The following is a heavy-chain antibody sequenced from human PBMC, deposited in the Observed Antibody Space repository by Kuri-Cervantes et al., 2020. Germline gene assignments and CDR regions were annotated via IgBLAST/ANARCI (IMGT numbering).Heavy chain of an antibody. J-gene: IGHJ4*02. CDR2: VTWNGDST. V-gene: IGHV3-20*04. CDR3: AKVPKRIFAITVVVPYFDY. CDR1: GFTFNDYS. D-gene: IGHD3-22*01. Sequence: GESLKISCATSGFTFNDYSMCWVRQAPGKGLEWVSIVTWNGDSTGYVDPVKGRFTITRDNSKNTLYQQMNSLRAEDTAVYFCAKVPKRIFAITVVVPYFDYWGQGTLVTVSS.